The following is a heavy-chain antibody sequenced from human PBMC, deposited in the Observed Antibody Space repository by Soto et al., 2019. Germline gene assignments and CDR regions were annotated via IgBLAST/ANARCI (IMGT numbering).Heavy chain of an antibody. CDR3: ARAMGGTTVVYYYGMDV. D-gene: IGHD1-7*01. CDR2: IIPIFGTA. J-gene: IGHJ6*02. Sequence: QVQLVQSGAEVKKPGSSVKVSCKASGGTFSSYAISWVRQAPGQGLEWMGGIIPIFGTANYAQKFQGRVTITAXXSXSXDYMELSSLRSEDTAVYYCARAMGGTTVVYYYGMDVWGQGTTVTVSS. CDR1: GGTFSSYA. V-gene: IGHV1-69*12.